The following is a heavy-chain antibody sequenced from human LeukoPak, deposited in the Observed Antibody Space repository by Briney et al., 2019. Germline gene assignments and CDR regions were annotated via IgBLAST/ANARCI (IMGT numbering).Heavy chain of an antibody. Sequence: GGSLRLSCAASGFTFSSYGMHWVRQAPGKGLEWVAVIWYDGSNKYYADSVKGRFTISRDNSKNTLYLQMNSLRAEDTAVYYCARDGGGGWLQPPGDYWGQGTLVTVSS. V-gene: IGHV3-33*01. D-gene: IGHD5-24*01. CDR3: ARDGGGGWLQPPGDY. J-gene: IGHJ4*02. CDR2: IWYDGSNK. CDR1: GFTFSSYG.